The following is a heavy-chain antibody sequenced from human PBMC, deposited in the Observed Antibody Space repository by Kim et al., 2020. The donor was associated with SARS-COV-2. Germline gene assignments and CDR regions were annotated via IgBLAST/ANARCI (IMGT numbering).Heavy chain of an antibody. CDR3: ARHEVRVAYFDY. J-gene: IGHJ4*02. Sequence: TVSGGSISSSSYYWGWIRQPPGKGLEWIGSIYYSGSTYDNPSLKSRVTISGDTSKNQFSLKLSSVTAADTAVYYCARHEVRVAYFDYWGQGTLVTVSS. CDR2: IYYSGST. V-gene: IGHV4-39*01. CDR1: GGSISSSSYY. D-gene: IGHD5-12*01.